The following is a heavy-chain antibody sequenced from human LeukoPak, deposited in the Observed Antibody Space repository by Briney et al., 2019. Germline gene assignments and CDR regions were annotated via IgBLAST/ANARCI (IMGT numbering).Heavy chain of an antibody. CDR1: GYTFTSYG. J-gene: IGHJ4*02. D-gene: IGHD2-2*02. CDR3: ARVQDCSSTSCYTLDY. V-gene: IGHV1-18*01. CDR2: ISAYNGNT. Sequence: GASVKVSCKASGYTFTSYGISWVRQAPGQGLEWMGWISAYNGNTNYAQKLQGRVTMTTDTSTSTAYMELRSLRSDDTAVYYCARVQDCSSTSCYTLDYWGQGTLVTVSS.